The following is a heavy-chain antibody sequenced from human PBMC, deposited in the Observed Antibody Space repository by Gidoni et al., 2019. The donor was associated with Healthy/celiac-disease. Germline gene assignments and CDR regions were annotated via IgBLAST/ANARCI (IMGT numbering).Heavy chain of an antibody. Sequence: QVQLAQSGAEVKKPGSAGKVSCKASGGTFSSYATSWVRQAPGQGPEWMGGIFPIFGTANYAQKFQGRVTITADESTSTAYMELSSLRSEDAAVYYCARDYYDSSGYYLGDAFDIWGQGTMVTVSS. J-gene: IGHJ3*02. D-gene: IGHD3-22*01. CDR2: IFPIFGTA. CDR1: GGTFSSYA. CDR3: ARDYYDSSGYYLGDAFDI. V-gene: IGHV1-69*01.